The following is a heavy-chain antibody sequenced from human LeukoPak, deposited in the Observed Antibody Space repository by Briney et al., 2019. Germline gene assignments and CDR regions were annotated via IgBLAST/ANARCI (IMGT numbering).Heavy chain of an antibody. D-gene: IGHD5-24*01. Sequence: GGSLRLSCEASGSTLSNYWITWVRQAPGEGLEWVANIKPDGREKYYMPSVKGRFTISRDSAKNSFYLQMNSLRAEDTAVYYCATMASNVFEYWGQGTLVTVSS. V-gene: IGHV3-7*03. CDR1: GSTLSNYW. J-gene: IGHJ4*02. CDR2: IKPDGREK. CDR3: ATMASNVFEY.